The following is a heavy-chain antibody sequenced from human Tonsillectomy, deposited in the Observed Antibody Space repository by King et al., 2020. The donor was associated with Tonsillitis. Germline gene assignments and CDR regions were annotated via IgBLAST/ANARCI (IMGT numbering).Heavy chain of an antibody. V-gene: IGHV1-69*01. Sequence: QLVQSGAEVKKPGSSVKVSCKASGGTFSSYAISWVRQAPGQGLEWMGGIIPIFGTANYAQKFQGRVTITADESTSTAYMELSSLGSEDTAVYYCARTDYGGTSGTPLDYYSGMDVWGQGTTVTVSS. CDR3: ARTDYGGTSGTPLDYYSGMDV. CDR2: IIPIFGTA. J-gene: IGHJ6*02. CDR1: GGTFSSYA. D-gene: IGHD4-23*01.